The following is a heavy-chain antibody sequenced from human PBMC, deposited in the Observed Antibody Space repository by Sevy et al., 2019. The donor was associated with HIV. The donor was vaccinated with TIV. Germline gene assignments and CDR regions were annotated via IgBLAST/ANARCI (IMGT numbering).Heavy chain of an antibody. CDR3: ARDDGNYYFHY. CDR1: GFTFSKYW. V-gene: IGHV3-7*01. Sequence: GGSLRLSCAASGFTFSKYWMGWVRQAPGKGLEWVANLNQDAGQKYYVDSVKGRFTISRDNAKNSLYLQMNSLRAEDTAVCFCARDDGNYYFHYWGQGTLVTVSS. CDR2: LNQDAGQK. D-gene: IGHD1-7*01. J-gene: IGHJ4*02.